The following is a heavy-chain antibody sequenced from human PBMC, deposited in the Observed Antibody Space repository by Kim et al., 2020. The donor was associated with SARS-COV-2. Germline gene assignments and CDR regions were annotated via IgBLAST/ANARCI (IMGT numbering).Heavy chain of an antibody. Sequence: SETLSLTCSVSGGSISSSNDYWGWIRQPPGMGLEWIGSIYYSCTTYYNPSVKSRVTISVDTSKNQFFLKLSSVTAADTAVYYCARPGRQWPYYYFDYWGQGTLVTVSS. CDR3: ARPGRQWPYYYFDY. V-gene: IGHV4-39*01. D-gene: IGHD6-19*01. J-gene: IGHJ4*02. CDR2: IYYSCTT. CDR1: GGSISSSNDY.